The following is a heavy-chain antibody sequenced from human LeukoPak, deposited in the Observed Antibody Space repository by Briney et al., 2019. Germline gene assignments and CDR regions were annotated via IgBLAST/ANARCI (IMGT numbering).Heavy chain of an antibody. CDR3: AKDYYDSSDYYIKPTDY. CDR1: GFTFNTYA. Sequence: GGSLRLSCAASGFTFNTYAMSWVRQAPGKGLEWISSINGIGDNTYYADSVKGRFTISRDNSKNTLYVQMNSLRAEDTAVYYCAKDYYDSSDYYIKPTDYWGQGTLVTVSS. CDR2: INGIGDNT. J-gene: IGHJ4*02. D-gene: IGHD3-22*01. V-gene: IGHV3-23*01.